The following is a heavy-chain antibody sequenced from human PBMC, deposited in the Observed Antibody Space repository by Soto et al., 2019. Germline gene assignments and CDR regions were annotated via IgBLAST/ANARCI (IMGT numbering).Heavy chain of an antibody. D-gene: IGHD3-10*01. CDR1: GGSISSSTSY. CDR3: ASRFGELLYYFDY. CDR2: INHSGST. V-gene: IGHV4-39*07. J-gene: IGHJ4*02. Sequence: PSETLSLTCTVSGGSISSSTSYWSCIRQRPGKGLEWIGEINHSGSTNYNPSLKSRVTISVDTSKNQFSLKLSSVTAADTAVYYCASRFGELLYYFDYWGQGTLVTVSS.